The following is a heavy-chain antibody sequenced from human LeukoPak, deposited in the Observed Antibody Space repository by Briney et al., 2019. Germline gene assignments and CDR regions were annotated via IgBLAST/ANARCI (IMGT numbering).Heavy chain of an antibody. J-gene: IGHJ4*02. V-gene: IGHV3-30-3*01. D-gene: IGHD6-19*01. CDR2: ILYDGSNK. Sequence: AGRSLRLSCAASGFTFNSHAVHWVRQAPGKGLEWVAVILYDGSNKYYADSVKGRFTISRDNSKNTLYLQMNSLRAEDTAVYYCARDWLGYSSGWWDYWGQGTLVTVSS. CDR1: GFTFNSHA. CDR3: ARDWLGYSSGWWDY.